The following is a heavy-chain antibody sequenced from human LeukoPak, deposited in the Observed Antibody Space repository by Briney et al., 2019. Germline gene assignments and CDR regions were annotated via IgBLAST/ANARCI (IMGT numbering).Heavy chain of an antibody. Sequence: GGSLRLSCAASGFTFSTYWMHWVRLPPGKGLVWVSRIHPDGSVTTYGDSVKGRFTISRDNAKNTLYLEMNSLRAEDTAVYYCARDYYDSSGYYYVVAFDIWGQGTMVTVSS. D-gene: IGHD3-22*01. CDR1: GFTFSTYW. CDR2: IHPDGSVT. V-gene: IGHV3-74*01. CDR3: ARDYYDSSGYYYVVAFDI. J-gene: IGHJ3*02.